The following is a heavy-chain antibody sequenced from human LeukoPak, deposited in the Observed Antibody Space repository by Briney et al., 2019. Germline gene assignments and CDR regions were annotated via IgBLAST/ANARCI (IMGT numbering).Heavy chain of an antibody. V-gene: IGHV1-18*01. J-gene: IGHJ6*03. CDR1: GYSLTSNV. Sequence: ASVKVSCKASGYSLTSNVISWVRQAPGQGLEWMGWISAYNGNTNYAQKLQGRVTMTTDTSTSTAYMELRSLRSDDTAVYYCARVITGTTFSLYYYCYMDVWGKGTTVTVSS. CDR2: ISAYNGNT. CDR3: ARVITGTTFSLYYYCYMDV. D-gene: IGHD1-7*01.